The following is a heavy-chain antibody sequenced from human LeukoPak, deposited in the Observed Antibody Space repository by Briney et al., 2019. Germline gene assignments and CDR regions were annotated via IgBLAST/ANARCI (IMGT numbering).Heavy chain of an antibody. CDR2: INSDGSEG. Sequence: GGSLRLSCAVSGFTFSGFWMSWSRQAPGKGLEWVASINSDGSEGYYADVVKGRFSISRDNAKNSLYLQINSLRAEDTAVYYCARSSYSSSSSVWGQGTMVTVSS. CDR3: ARSSYSSSSSV. V-gene: IGHV3-7*03. J-gene: IGHJ3*01. D-gene: IGHD6-6*01. CDR1: GFTFSGFW.